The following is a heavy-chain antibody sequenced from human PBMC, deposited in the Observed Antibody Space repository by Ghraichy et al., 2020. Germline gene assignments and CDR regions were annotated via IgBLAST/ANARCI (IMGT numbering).Heavy chain of an antibody. CDR3: TTVGRPDYVDYDFWSGAPAYGMDV. J-gene: IGHJ6*02. Sequence: GGSLRLSCAASGFTFSNAWMSWVRQAPGKGLEWVGRIKSKTDGGTTDYAAPVKGRFTISRDDSKNTLYLQMNSLKTEDTAVYYCTTVGRPDYVDYDFWSGAPAYGMDVWGQGTTVTVSS. D-gene: IGHD3-3*01. V-gene: IGHV3-15*01. CDR2: IKSKTDGGTT. CDR1: GFTFSNAW.